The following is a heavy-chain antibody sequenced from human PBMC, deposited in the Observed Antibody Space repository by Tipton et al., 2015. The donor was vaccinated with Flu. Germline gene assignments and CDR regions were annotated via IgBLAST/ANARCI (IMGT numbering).Heavy chain of an antibody. CDR2: IYHSGST. CDR1: GEALGSNYF. J-gene: IGHJ4*02. CDR3: ARQVDTAMAAGY. Sequence: GEALGSNYFWGWIRQPPGKGLEWIGSIYHSGSTYYNPSLKSRVTVSVDTSKNQFSLKLSSVTAADTAVYYCARQVDTAMAAGYWGQGTLVTVSS. D-gene: IGHD5-18*01. V-gene: IGHV4-38-2*01.